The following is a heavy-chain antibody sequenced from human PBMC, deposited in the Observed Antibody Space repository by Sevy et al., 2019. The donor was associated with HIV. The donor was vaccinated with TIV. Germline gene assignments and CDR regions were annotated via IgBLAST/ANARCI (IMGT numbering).Heavy chain of an antibody. V-gene: IGHV4-39*01. D-gene: IGHD6-19*01. CDR1: GASMRSSHY. J-gene: IGHJ4*02. CDR2: VYNGGTT. Sequence: SETLSLTCTVSGASMRSSHYWGWIRQPPGKGLEWIASVYNGGTTYYNPSLKTRVTISVDTSKNQFSLKLASLTAADTAVYSCARLPQWLGPGFDSWGQGTLVTVSS. CDR3: ARLPQWLGPGFDS.